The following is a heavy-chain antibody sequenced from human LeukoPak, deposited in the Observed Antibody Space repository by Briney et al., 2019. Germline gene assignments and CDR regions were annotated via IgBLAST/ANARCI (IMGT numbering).Heavy chain of an antibody. D-gene: IGHD3-22*01. CDR2: IRGNGGST. CDR3: AKDTGYYYDSAGYYFDY. Sequence: GGSLRLSCAASGFTFSNYAMSWVRQAPGKGLEWFSGIRGNGGSTYYADSVKGRFTISRDNSKNTLYLQMNSLRAEDTAIYYCAKDTGYYYDSAGYYFDYWGQGILVTVSS. J-gene: IGHJ4*02. CDR1: GFTFSNYA. V-gene: IGHV3-23*01.